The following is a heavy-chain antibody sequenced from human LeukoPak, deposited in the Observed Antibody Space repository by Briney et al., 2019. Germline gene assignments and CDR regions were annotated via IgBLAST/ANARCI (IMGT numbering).Heavy chain of an antibody. V-gene: IGHV4-34*01. CDR2: INHSGST. Sequence: SVTLSLTCAVYGGSFSGYYWSWIRQPPGKGLEWIGEINHSGSTNYNPSLKSRVTISVDTSKNQFSLKLSSVTAADTAVYYCARRWIQLWLLSPPSSGPHDYWGQGTLVTVSS. D-gene: IGHD5-18*01. CDR1: GGSFSGYY. CDR3: ARRWIQLWLLSPPSSGPHDY. J-gene: IGHJ4*02.